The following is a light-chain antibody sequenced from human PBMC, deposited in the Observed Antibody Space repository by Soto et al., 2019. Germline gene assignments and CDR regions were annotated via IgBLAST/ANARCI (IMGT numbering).Light chain of an antibody. CDR2: KAS. J-gene: IGKJ2*01. V-gene: IGKV1-5*03. Sequence: DIQMTQSPSTLSASVGDRVTITCRASQSISTSLAWYQHKPGRAPKLLIYKASSLKTGVPSRFSGSGSGTEFTLTISSLQPDDFATYYCQQYNTFLYAFGQGTKLEIQ. CDR3: QQYNTFLYA. CDR1: QSISTS.